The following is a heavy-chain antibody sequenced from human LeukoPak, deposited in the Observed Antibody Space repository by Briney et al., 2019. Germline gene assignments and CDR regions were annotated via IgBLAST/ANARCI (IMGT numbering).Heavy chain of an antibody. CDR3: XXXXXXXXXXYYSRNYYYYYMDV. J-gene: IGHJ6*03. Sequence: PSETLSLTCTVSGGSISSGSYYWSWIRQPAGKGLEWIGRIYTSGSTNYNPSLKSRVTISVDTSKNQFSLKLSSVTAADTAVYXXXXXXXXXXXXYYSRNYYYYYMDVWGKGTTVTISS. CDR2: IYTSGST. D-gene: IGHD3-22*01. CDR1: GGSISSGSYY. V-gene: IGHV4-61*02.